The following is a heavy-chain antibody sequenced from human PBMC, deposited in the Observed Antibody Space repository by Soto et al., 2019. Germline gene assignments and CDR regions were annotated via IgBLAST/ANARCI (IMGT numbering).Heavy chain of an antibody. CDR1: GFTFSNAW. V-gene: IGHV3-15*07. Sequence: LGGSLRLSCAASGFTFSNAWMNWVRQAPGKGLEWVGRIKSKTDGGTTDYAAPVKGRFTISRDDSKSTLYLQMNSLKTEDTAVYYCTTRYYYDSSGPGVYFDYWGQGTLVTVSS. J-gene: IGHJ4*02. CDR2: IKSKTDGGTT. D-gene: IGHD3-22*01. CDR3: TTRYYYDSSGPGVYFDY.